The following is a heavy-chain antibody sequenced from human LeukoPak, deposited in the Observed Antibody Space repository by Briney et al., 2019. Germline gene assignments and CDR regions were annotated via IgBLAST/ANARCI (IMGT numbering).Heavy chain of an antibody. V-gene: IGHV1-2*02. CDR2: INPNSGGT. CDR3: ARAYYYGSGSYSALSGY. Sequence: ASVKVSCKASGYTFTGYYMHWVRQAPGQGLEWMGWINPNSGGTNYAQKFQGRVTMTRDTSISTAYMELSRLRSDDTAVYYCARAYYYGSGSYSALSGYWGQGTLVTVSS. CDR1: GYTFTGYY. D-gene: IGHD3-10*01. J-gene: IGHJ4*02.